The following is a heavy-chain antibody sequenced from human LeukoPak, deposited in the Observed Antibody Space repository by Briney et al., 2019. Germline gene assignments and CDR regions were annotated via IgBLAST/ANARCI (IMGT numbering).Heavy chain of an antibody. CDR1: GSTFSNYD. CDR2: IGTAGDT. D-gene: IGHD5-18*01. J-gene: IGHJ4*02. V-gene: IGHV3-13*01. Sequence: PGGSLRLSCAASGSTFSNYDMHWVRQATGKGLEWVSGIGTAGDTYYPGSVKGRFTISRENAKNSLYLQLNGLRAEDTAVYYCARGGTAMVRIPDYWGQGTLVTVSS. CDR3: ARGGTAMVRIPDY.